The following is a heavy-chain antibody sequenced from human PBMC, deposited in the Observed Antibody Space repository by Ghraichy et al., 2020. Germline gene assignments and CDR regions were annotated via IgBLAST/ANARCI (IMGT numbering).Heavy chain of an antibody. CDR1: GGSFSGYY. J-gene: IGHJ4*02. CDR3: ARGSVNYGDFPSGYYFDY. Sequence: SETLSLTCAVYGGSFSGYYWSWIRQPPGKGLEWIGEINHSGSTNYNPSLKSRVTISVDTSKHQFSLKLSSVTAADTAVYYCARGSVNYGDFPSGYYFDYWGQGTLVTVSS. D-gene: IGHD4-17*01. V-gene: IGHV4-34*01. CDR2: INHSGST.